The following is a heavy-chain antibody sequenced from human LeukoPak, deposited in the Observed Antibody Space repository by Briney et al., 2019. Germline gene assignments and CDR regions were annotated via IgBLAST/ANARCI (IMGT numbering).Heavy chain of an antibody. V-gene: IGHV3-23*01. CDR1: GFTFSSYA. CDR2: ITSGGST. Sequence: GGSLRLSCVASGFTFSSYAVSWVRQAPGKGLEWVSVITSGGSTYYADSVKGRFTISRDNSKNTLYLQMNSLRAEDTAVYYCATSMGGGNIDYWGQGTLVTVSS. D-gene: IGHD3-16*01. J-gene: IGHJ4*02. CDR3: ATSMGGGNIDY.